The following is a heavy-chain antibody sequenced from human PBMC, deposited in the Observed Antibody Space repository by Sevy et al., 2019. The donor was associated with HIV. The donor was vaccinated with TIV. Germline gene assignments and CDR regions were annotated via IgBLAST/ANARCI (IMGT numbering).Heavy chain of an antibody. CDR2: ISGSPDAT. Sequence: GGSLRLPCAASGFTFSNYAMSWVRQTPGQGLDWVSAISGSPDATYYTDSVKGRFTISRDNSKNTVYLQMNSLRAEVTAVYYCVKEVSQYSYSDYWRQGTLVTVSS. J-gene: IGHJ4*02. D-gene: IGHD5-18*01. CDR3: VKEVSQYSYSDY. CDR1: GFTFSNYA. V-gene: IGHV3-23*01.